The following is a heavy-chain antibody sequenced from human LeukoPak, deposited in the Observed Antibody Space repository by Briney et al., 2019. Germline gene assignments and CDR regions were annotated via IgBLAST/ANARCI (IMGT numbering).Heavy chain of an antibody. Sequence: PGGSLRLSCAASGFTFSSYSMNWVRQAPGKGLEWVSSISSSSSYIYYADSVKGRFTISRDNAKNSLYLQMNSLRAEDTAVYYCARDRATNFPGYYYYMDVWGKGTTVTVSS. CDR1: GFTFSSYS. D-gene: IGHD5-24*01. V-gene: IGHV3-21*01. CDR3: ARDRATNFPGYYYYMDV. J-gene: IGHJ6*03. CDR2: ISSSSSYI.